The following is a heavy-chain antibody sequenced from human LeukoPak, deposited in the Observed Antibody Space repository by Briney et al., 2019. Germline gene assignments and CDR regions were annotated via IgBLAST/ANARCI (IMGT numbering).Heavy chain of an antibody. D-gene: IGHD5-18*01. CDR2: IYTSGST. V-gene: IGHV4-61*02. CDR1: GGSISSGSYY. Sequence: PSQTLSLTCTVSGGSISSGSYYWSWIRQPAGKGLEWIGRIYTSGSTNYNPSLKSRVTISVDTSKNQFSLKLSSVTAADTAVYYCARAPPPDTAMIDYYYYYYMDVWGKGTTVTVSS. J-gene: IGHJ6*03. CDR3: ARAPPPDTAMIDYYYYYYMDV.